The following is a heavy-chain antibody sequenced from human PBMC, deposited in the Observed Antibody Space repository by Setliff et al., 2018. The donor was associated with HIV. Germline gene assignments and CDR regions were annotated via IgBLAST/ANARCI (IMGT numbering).Heavy chain of an antibody. CDR3: ARTYYEHVWGNSNWFDP. J-gene: IGHJ5*02. D-gene: IGHD3-16*01. CDR2: IYSSGST. CDR1: GVSIRSDVYY. V-gene: IGHV4-61*02. Sequence: SETLSLTCTVSGVSIRSDVYYWSWIRQPAGKGLEWIGSIYSSGSTNYNPSLNSRVTISLDTSKNQFSLRLTSVTAADTARYYCARTYYEHVWGNSNWFDPWGQGTLVTVLL.